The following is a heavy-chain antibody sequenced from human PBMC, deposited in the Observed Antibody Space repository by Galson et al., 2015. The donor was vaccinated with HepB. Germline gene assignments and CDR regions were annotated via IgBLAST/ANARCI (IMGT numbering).Heavy chain of an antibody. J-gene: IGHJ4*01. V-gene: IGHV2-5*02. CDR2: IYWDDDK. D-gene: IGHD3-9*01. Sequence: PALVKPTQALALTCTFSGFSLSTDGVGVAWIRQPPGKALEWLTIIYWDDDKRYSPSLKNRLTITKDTSKNQVVLTVTNMDPVDTGTYYCARALRYYLDKTGYYRFDFWGHGTLVTVSS. CDR3: ARALRYYLDKTGYYRFDF. CDR1: GFSLSTDGVG.